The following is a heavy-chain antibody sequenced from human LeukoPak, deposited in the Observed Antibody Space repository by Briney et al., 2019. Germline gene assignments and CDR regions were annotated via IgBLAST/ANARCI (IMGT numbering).Heavy chain of an antibody. CDR2: IYYSGGT. V-gene: IGHV4-59*08. CDR3: AKTIVGAQTTFDY. D-gene: IGHD1-26*01. J-gene: IGHJ4*02. CDR1: GGSISSYY. Sequence: SETLSLTCTVSGGSISSYYWSWIRQPPGKGLEWIGYIYYSGGTNYNPSLKSRVTISVDTSKNQFSLKLSSVTAADTAVYYCAKTIVGAQTTFDYWGQGTLVTVSS.